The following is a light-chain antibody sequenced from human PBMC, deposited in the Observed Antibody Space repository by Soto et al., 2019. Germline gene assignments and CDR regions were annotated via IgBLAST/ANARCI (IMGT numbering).Light chain of an antibody. CDR2: KAF. CDR3: QQYHSYSFT. CDR1: QSISSW. J-gene: IGKJ3*01. Sequence: DIQMTQSPSTLSASVGDRVTITCRASQSISSWLAWYQQKPGKAPKLLIYKAFSLESGVPSRFSGSGSGTDFTLTISSLQPDDFATYYCQQYHSYSFTFGPGTKVDIK. V-gene: IGKV1-5*03.